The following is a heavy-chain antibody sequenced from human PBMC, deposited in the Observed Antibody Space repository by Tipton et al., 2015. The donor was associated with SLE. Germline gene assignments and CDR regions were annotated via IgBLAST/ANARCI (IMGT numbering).Heavy chain of an antibody. D-gene: IGHD3-10*01. Sequence: TLSLTCTVSGYSISIGYYWGWVRQPPGKGLEWIANIYHTGTTDSHPSLKSRVTLSIDTSKNQFSLKLNSVTAADTAVYYCARDTAHYGSGDGAFDIWGQGTMVTVSS. CDR3: ARDTAHYGSGDGAFDI. CDR1: GYSISIGYY. CDR2: IYHTGTT. V-gene: IGHV4-38-2*02. J-gene: IGHJ3*02.